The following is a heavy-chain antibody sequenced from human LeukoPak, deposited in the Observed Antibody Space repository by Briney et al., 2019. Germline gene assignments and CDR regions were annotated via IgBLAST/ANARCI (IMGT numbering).Heavy chain of an antibody. Sequence: SQTLSLTCTVSGGSISSGDYYWSWIRQPPGKGLESNGYIDYSGSTYYNPSLKSRVNISVDTSKDQYSLKRSSVTAADTAVYYCAREGEVVASDYGGQGTLVTVSS. CDR2: IDYSGST. CDR1: GGSISSGDYY. V-gene: IGHV4-30-4*08. CDR3: AREGEVVASDY. D-gene: IGHD2-15*01. J-gene: IGHJ4*02.